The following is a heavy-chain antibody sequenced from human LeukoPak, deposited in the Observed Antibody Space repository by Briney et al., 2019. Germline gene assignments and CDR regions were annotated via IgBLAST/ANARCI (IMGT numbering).Heavy chain of an antibody. CDR3: ARVGGAPLGAFDI. D-gene: IGHD3-16*01. Sequence: NTSETLSLTCSVSGASISSYYWSWIRQSPGKGLEWIGYMYYSGTTNYNPSLKSRVSILKDVSKNQFSLRVTSVTAADTAVYYCARVGGAPLGAFDIWGQGTVVTVSS. V-gene: IGHV4-59*01. J-gene: IGHJ3*02. CDR1: GASISSYY. CDR2: MYYSGTT.